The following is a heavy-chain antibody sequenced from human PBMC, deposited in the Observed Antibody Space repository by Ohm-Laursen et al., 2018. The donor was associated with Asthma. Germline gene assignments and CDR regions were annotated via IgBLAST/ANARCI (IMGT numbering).Heavy chain of an antibody. CDR2: IYERGST. CDR3: ATFVYYNSSGLDY. Sequence: SQTLSLTCSVSGASVGSGSSFWSWIRQPPGKGLEWIGYIYERGSTNYYPSLKGRVTISVDTSKNQFSLKLSSVTAADTAVYYCATFVYYNSSGLDYWGQGTLVTVSS. D-gene: IGHD3-22*01. CDR1: GASVGSGSSF. V-gene: IGHV4-61*09. J-gene: IGHJ4*02.